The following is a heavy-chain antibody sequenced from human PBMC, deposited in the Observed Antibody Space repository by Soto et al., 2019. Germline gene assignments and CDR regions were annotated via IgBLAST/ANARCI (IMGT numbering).Heavy chain of an antibody. CDR3: ARDELAVAPGYYYYGMDV. Sequence: ASVKVSCKASGYTFTSYGISWVRQAPGQGLEWMGWISAYNGNTNYAQKLQGRVTMTTDTSTSTAYMELRSLRSDDTAVYYCARDELAVAPGYYYYGMDVWGQGTTVTVSS. V-gene: IGHV1-18*01. CDR1: GYTFTSYG. D-gene: IGHD6-19*01. CDR2: ISAYNGNT. J-gene: IGHJ6*02.